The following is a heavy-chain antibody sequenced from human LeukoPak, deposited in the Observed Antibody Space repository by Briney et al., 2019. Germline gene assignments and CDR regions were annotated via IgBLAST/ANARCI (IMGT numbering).Heavy chain of an antibody. J-gene: IGHJ4*02. CDR1: GDMFSNFT. Sequence: GASVKVSCKSSGDMFSNFTISWVRQAPGQGPEWMGRIIPFFGTTNYAQKFQGRVSITTDGSTSTAYMELSSLTSGDTAVYYCARETIPILASNHYFDNWGQGTLVTVSS. CDR3: ARETIPILASNHYFDN. V-gene: IGHV1-69*05. CDR2: IIPFFGTT. D-gene: IGHD3-3*01.